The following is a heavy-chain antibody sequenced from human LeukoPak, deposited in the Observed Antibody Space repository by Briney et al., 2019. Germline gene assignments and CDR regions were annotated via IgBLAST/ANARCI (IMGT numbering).Heavy chain of an antibody. CDR3: PKDLYWFGEPSAFDM. V-gene: IGHV3-23*01. D-gene: IGHD3-10*01. J-gene: IGHJ3*02. CDR2: ISGSGGST. CDR1: GFTFSSYA. Sequence: GGSLRLSCAASGFTFSSYAMSWVRQAPGKGLEWVSAISGSGGSTYYADYVKGRFTISRDNSKKTLYLQMNSLRAEDTAVYYCPKDLYWFGEPSAFDMWGQGTMVTVSS.